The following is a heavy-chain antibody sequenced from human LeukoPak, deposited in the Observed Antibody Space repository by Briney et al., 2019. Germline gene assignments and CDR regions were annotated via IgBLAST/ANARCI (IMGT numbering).Heavy chain of an antibody. D-gene: IGHD4-4*01. V-gene: IGHV3-23*01. CDR2: ISGSGGST. CDR3: ARALTVTRRPFDY. CDR1: GFTFSSYA. Sequence: GGSLRLSCAASGFTFSSYAMSWVRQAPGKGLEWVSAISGSGGSTYYADSVKGRFTISRDNSKNTLYLQMNSLRAEDTAVYYCARALTVTRRPFDYWGQGTLVAVSS. J-gene: IGHJ4*02.